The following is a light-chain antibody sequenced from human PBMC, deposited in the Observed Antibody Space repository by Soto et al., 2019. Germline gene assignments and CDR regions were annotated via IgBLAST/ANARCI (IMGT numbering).Light chain of an antibody. CDR2: VAS. CDR3: QQYNKWPLT. J-gene: IGKJ4*01. Sequence: EIVMTQSPGTLSVSPGERATLSCRASQSVSNNLAWYQQKPGQAPRLLIYVASTRATGIPARFSGSGSGTEFTLTISSLQSEDFAVYYCQQYNKWPLTFGGGAKVEIK. CDR1: QSVSNN. V-gene: IGKV3-15*01.